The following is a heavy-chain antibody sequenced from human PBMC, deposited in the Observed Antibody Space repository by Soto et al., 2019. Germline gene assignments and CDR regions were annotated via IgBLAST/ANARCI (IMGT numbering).Heavy chain of an antibody. D-gene: IGHD3-3*01. J-gene: IGHJ3*01. CDR1: DDSINADNYY. V-gene: IGHV4-39*01. CDR2: VYFRGHS. Sequence: QLQLQESGPGLVKPSETLSLTCSVSDDSINADNYYWGWIRQPPGKGLEWVGHVYFRGHSYYNPSLQIRLTISVDTSKSQVSLNLTSVTAADTAVYFCSRLVRSLEWLATDAFDVWGQGRLVTVSA. CDR3: SRLVRSLEWLATDAFDV.